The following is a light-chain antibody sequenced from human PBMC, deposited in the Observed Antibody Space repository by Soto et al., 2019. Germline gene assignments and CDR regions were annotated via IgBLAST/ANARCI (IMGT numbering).Light chain of an antibody. CDR3: SGSDNRLGK. Sequence: VLAQSGGTLYFSPGARAALSYMASQSVSTNLAWYQQQPGQAPRLLIYGASSRATGMPDRLIGSGCRTDVSLNSVGVWPADLAAYCCSGSDNRLGKIGGGTKVDIK. V-gene: IGKV3-20*01. CDR2: GAS. J-gene: IGKJ4*01. CDR1: QSVSTN.